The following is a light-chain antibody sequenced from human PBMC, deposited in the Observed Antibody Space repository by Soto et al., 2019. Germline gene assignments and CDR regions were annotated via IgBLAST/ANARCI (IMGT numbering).Light chain of an antibody. CDR2: GAS. CDR3: QQYNNWHQS. Sequence: EIVMAQSPANLSVSPGQSATLSCRASQSVNSDLAWYQQKPGQAPRLLVYGASTRATGIPARFSGSGSGSESTLSISSLQYEDFAAYSCQQYNNWHQSFGQGTKLEIK. V-gene: IGKV3-15*01. CDR1: QSVNSD. J-gene: IGKJ2*01.